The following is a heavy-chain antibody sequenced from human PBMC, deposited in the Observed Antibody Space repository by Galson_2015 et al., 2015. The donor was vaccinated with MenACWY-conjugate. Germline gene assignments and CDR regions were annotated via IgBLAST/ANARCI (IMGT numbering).Heavy chain of an antibody. Sequence: SLRLSCAASGFPFNTYYINLIRQAPGKGLEWITYIDRSGAKTHYADSVKGRFNVSRDNTKNILFLQMNSLRVEDTAVYYCARGIRLRFLEPPYYMDVWGKGTTVTVSS. V-gene: IGHV3-11*06. CDR1: GFPFNTYY. J-gene: IGHJ6*03. CDR3: ARGIRLRFLEPPYYMDV. D-gene: IGHD3-3*01. CDR2: IDRSGAKT.